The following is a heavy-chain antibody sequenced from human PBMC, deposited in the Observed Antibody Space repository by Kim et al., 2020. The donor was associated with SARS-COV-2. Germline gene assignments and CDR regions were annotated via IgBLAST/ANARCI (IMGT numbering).Heavy chain of an antibody. CDR2: IYYSGST. J-gene: IGHJ6*03. CDR1: GGSISSYY. V-gene: IGHV4-59*01. CDR3: ARDRLDTAMVDYYYMDV. Sequence: SETLSLTCTVSGGSISSYYWSWIRQPPGKGLEWIGYIYYSGSTNYNPSLKSRVTISVDTSKNQFSLKLSSVTAADTAVYYCARDRLDTAMVDYYYMDVWG. D-gene: IGHD5-18*01.